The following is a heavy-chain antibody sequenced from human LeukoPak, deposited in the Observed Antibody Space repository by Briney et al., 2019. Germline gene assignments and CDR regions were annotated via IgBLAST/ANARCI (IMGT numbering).Heavy chain of an antibody. V-gene: IGHV3-9*03. CDR3: AEASLYCGGDCYYFDY. Sequence: PGGSLRLSCAASGFTFDDYAMHWVRQAPGKGLEWVSGISWNSGSIGYADSVKGRFTISRDNAKNSLYLQMNSLRAEDMALYYCAEASLYCGGDCYYFDYWGQGTLVTVSS. D-gene: IGHD2-21*02. J-gene: IGHJ4*02. CDR1: GFTFDDYA. CDR2: ISWNSGSI.